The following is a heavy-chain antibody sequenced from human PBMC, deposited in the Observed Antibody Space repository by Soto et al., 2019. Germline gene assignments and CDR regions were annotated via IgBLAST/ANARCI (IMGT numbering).Heavy chain of an antibody. J-gene: IGHJ6*02. D-gene: IGHD2-15*01. Sequence: QVRLVQSGAEVKKPGASVKVSCKTSGYRFSSYGISWVRQDPGQGLEWMGWINADNGDIKYSEKFQGRVTMTTDTSTRTVYMELRTLTSVDTAVYYCARWVVAAGTGEMDVWGQGTTVTVSS. V-gene: IGHV1-18*01. CDR3: ARWVVAAGTGEMDV. CDR1: GYRFSSYG. CDR2: INADNGDI.